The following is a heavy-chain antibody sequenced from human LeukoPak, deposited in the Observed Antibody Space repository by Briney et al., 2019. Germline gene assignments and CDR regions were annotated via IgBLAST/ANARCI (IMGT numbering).Heavy chain of an antibody. CDR3: ARSNRRYYYGSGSSWTSSYFDY. CDR1: GGSFSGYY. V-gene: IGHV4-34*01. Sequence: SETLSLTCAVYGGSFSGYYWSWIRQPPGKGLEWIGEINHSGSTNYNPSLKSRVTISVDTSKNQFSLKLSSVTAADTAVYYCARSNRRYYYGSGSSWTSSYFDYWGQGTLVTVSS. CDR2: INHSGST. J-gene: IGHJ4*02. D-gene: IGHD3-10*01.